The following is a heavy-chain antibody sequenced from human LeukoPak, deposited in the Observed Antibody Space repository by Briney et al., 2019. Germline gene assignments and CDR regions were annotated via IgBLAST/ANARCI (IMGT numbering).Heavy chain of an antibody. J-gene: IGHJ4*02. D-gene: IGHD5-12*01. Sequence: PSETLSLTCTVSGGSISSYYWSWIRQPPGKGLEWIGYIYYSGSTNYSPSLKSRVTISVDTSKNQFSLKLSSVTAADTAAYYCARQGYSAYEILDYWGQGTLVTVSS. CDR3: ARQGYSAYEILDY. V-gene: IGHV4-59*08. CDR2: IYYSGST. CDR1: GGSISSYY.